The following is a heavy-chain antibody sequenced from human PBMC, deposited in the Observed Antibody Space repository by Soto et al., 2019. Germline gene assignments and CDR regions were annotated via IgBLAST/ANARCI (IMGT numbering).Heavy chain of an antibody. CDR2: TYYRSNWYN. D-gene: IGHD2-2*01. CDR3: AREDIVVVPAARGNWFDP. V-gene: IGHV6-1*01. CDR1: GDIVSSNSAA. Sequence: SQTLSLTCAISGDIVSSNSAAWNWIRQSPSRGLEWLGRTYYRSNWYNDYAVSVKSRIPINPATSKNQFSLQLNSVTPEDTDVYYCAREDIVVVPAARGNWFDPWGQGTLVTVSS. J-gene: IGHJ5*02.